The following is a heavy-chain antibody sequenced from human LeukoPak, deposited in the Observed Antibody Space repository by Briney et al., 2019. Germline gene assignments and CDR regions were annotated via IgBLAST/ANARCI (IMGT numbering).Heavy chain of an antibody. D-gene: IGHD7-27*01. J-gene: IGHJ2*01. Sequence: SETLSLTCAVYGGSFSGYYWSWIRQPPGKGLEWIGEINHSGSTNYNPSLKSRVTISVDTSKNQFSLKLSSVTAADTAVYYCARHWGSDWYFDLWGRGTQVTVSS. CDR1: GGSFSGYY. V-gene: IGHV4-34*01. CDR3: ARHWGSDWYFDL. CDR2: INHSGST.